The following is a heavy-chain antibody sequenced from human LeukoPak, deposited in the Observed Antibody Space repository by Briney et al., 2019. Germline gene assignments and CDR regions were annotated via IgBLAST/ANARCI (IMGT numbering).Heavy chain of an antibody. J-gene: IGHJ4*02. CDR3: AKDRDTAKEIDY. V-gene: IGHV3-33*06. CDR2: IWYDGSNK. Sequence: QPGRSLRLSCAASGFTFSNYGMHWVRQAPGKGLGWVAVIWYDGSNKYYADSVKGRFTISRDNSKNTLYLQMKSLRAEDTAVYYCAKDRDTAKEIDYWGQGTLVTVSS. CDR1: GFTFSNYG. D-gene: IGHD5-18*01.